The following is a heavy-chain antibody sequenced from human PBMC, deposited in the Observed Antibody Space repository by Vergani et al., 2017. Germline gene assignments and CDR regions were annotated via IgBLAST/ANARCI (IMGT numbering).Heavy chain of an antibody. CDR1: GGSISSYY. D-gene: IGHD6-6*01. J-gene: IGHJ5*02. V-gene: IGHV4-59*01. Sequence: QVQLQESGPGLVKPSETLPLTCTVSGGSISSYYWSWIRQPPGKGLEWIGYIYYSGSTNYNPSLKSRVTISVDTSKNQFSLKLSSVTAADTAVYYCARDGSSYWNNWFDPWGQGTLVTVSS. CDR3: ARDGSSYWNNWFDP. CDR2: IYYSGST.